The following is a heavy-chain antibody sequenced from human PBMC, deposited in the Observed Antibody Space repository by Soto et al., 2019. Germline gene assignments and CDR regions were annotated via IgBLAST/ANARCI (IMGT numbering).Heavy chain of an antibody. CDR3: ARAKYQLDWFDP. CDR1: GFTFRSYW. D-gene: IGHD2-2*01. CDR2: IKQDGSER. V-gene: IGHV3-7*01. Sequence: RLSCAASGFTFRSYWMSWVRQAPGKGLEWLANIKQDGSERYYVDSVMGRFTISRDNAKNSLYLQMNSLRAEDTAVYYCARAKYQLDWFDPWGQGTLVTVSS. J-gene: IGHJ5*02.